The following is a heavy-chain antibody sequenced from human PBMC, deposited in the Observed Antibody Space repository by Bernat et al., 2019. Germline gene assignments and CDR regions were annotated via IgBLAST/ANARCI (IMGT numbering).Heavy chain of an antibody. CDR1: GFTFSSYA. D-gene: IGHD6-6*01. V-gene: IGHV3-30*01. CDR2: ISYDGSNK. Sequence: QVQLVESGGGVVQPGRSLRLSCAASGFTFSSYAMHWVRQAPGKGLEWVAVISYDGSNKYYADSVKGRFTISRDNSKNTLYLQMNSLRAEDTAVYYCAKSVYSSSSHYFDYWGQGTLVTVSS. J-gene: IGHJ4*02. CDR3: AKSVYSSSSHYFDY.